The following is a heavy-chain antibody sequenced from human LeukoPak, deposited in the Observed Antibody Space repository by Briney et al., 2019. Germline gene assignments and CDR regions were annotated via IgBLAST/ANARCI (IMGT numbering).Heavy chain of an antibody. CDR1: GFTFSSYW. Sequence: GGSLRLSCAASGFTFSSYWMSWVRQAPGKGLEWVANIKQDGFEKYYVDSVKGRFTISRDNAKKSLYLQMNSLRAEDTAVYYCARDPRLRFLEWLLAYWGQGTLVTVSS. J-gene: IGHJ4*02. V-gene: IGHV3-7*01. CDR3: ARDPRLRFLEWLLAY. CDR2: IKQDGFEK. D-gene: IGHD3-3*01.